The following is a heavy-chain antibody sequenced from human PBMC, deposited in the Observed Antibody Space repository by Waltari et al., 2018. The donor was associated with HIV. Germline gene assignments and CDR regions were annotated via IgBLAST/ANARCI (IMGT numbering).Heavy chain of an antibody. CDR2: INPNSGDT. J-gene: IGHJ6*02. CDR1: GYSFNGYY. D-gene: IGHD5-18*01. Sequence: QVQLVQSGAEVKKPGASVKVSCKASGYSFNGYYIHWVRQAPGQGLEWMGWINPNSGDTNYAQKFQGWVTLTRDTSISTAYMELSRLKSDDTAVYYCAKGDHPEYSFHLYYYSGMDVWGQGTTVTVSS. CDR3: AKGDHPEYSFHLYYYSGMDV. V-gene: IGHV1-2*04.